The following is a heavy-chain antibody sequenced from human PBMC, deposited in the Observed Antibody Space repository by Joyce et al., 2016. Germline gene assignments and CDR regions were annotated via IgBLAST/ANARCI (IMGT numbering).Heavy chain of an antibody. Sequence: QVQQVQSGAEVRKPGSSVKASCKTSGGSVTNYVINWVREAPGHGLEWMGGMIVSQGTTNDAQKAQGRVTITADKSPGTAYMELRSLSFGDTAIYYCARDSEDRRFTMDSWGQGTQVTVSS. CDR1: GGSVTNYV. V-gene: IGHV1-69*14. D-gene: IGHD1-26*01. CDR3: ARDSEDRRFTMDS. J-gene: IGHJ5*01. CDR2: MIVSQGTT.